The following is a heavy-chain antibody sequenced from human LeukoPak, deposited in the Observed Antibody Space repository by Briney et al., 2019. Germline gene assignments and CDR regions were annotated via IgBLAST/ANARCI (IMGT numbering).Heavy chain of an antibody. D-gene: IGHD6-19*01. CDR2: INHSGST. CDR1: GGSFSGYY. Sequence: SETLSLTCAVYGGSFSGYYWSWIRQPPGKGLEWIGEINHSGSTNYNPSLKNRVTISVDTSKNQFSLKLSSVTAADTAVYYCARGTVAGTADDAFDIWGQGTMVTVSS. V-gene: IGHV4-34*01. CDR3: ARGTVAGTADDAFDI. J-gene: IGHJ3*02.